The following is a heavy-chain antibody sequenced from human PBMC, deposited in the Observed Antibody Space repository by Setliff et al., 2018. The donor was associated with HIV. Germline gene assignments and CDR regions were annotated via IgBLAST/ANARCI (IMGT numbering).Heavy chain of an antibody. D-gene: IGHD2-15*01. J-gene: IGHJ4*02. Sequence: ASVKVSCKASGYTFTDHYMHWVRQAPGQGLEWVGWISVYSGNTNYAQKLQGRVTMTTATSSDTAYLYLSSLRSEDTAVYYCVTGEGLRFWGQGTLVTVSS. CDR1: GYTFTDHY. CDR2: ISVYSGNT. CDR3: VTGEGLRF. V-gene: IGHV1-18*04.